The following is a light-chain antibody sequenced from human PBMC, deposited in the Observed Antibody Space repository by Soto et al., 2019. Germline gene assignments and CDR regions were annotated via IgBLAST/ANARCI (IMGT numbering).Light chain of an antibody. CDR1: MRDIGAYNL. V-gene: IGLV2-14*01. Sequence: QSVLTQPASVSGSPGQSITISCAGTMRDIGAYNLVSWYQQHPGKAPRLIFYAVSNRPSGVSNRFSASKSGNTASLFISGLQAEDEADYYCSSYTSDSSYVFGSGTKVTVL. CDR3: SSYTSDSSYV. CDR2: AVS. J-gene: IGLJ1*01.